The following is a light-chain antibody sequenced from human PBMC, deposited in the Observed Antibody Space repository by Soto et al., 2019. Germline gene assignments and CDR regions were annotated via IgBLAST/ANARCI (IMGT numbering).Light chain of an antibody. CDR2: AAS. CDR3: QKYNSASWT. V-gene: IGKV1-27*01. Sequence: DIQMTQSPSSLTASVGDRVTITCRASQGISNYLAWYQQKPGKVPKLLIYAASTLQSGVPSRFSGSGSGTDFTLSISSLQPEDVATYYCQKYNSASWTFGQGTKVEIK. CDR1: QGISNY. J-gene: IGKJ1*01.